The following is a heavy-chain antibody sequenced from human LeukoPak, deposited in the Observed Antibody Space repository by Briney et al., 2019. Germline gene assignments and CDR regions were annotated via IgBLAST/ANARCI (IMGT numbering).Heavy chain of an antibody. CDR1: GFTFSSYS. D-gene: IGHD3-22*01. Sequence: GGSLRLSCAASGFTFSSYSMNWVRQAPGKGLEWVSSISSSSSYIYYADSVKGRFTISRDNAKNSLYLQMNSLRAEDTAVYYCARDPSLYDSSGYYFDAFDIWGQGTMVTVSS. J-gene: IGHJ3*02. V-gene: IGHV3-21*01. CDR3: ARDPSLYDSSGYYFDAFDI. CDR2: ISSSSSYI.